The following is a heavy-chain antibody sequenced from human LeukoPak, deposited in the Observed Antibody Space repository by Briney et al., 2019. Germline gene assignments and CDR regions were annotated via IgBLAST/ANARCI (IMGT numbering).Heavy chain of an antibody. D-gene: IGHD6-6*01. Sequence: PGGSLRLSCAASGFKFNTYGMSWVRQAPGKGLEWVSAISDSGANTYYADSVKGRFTISRDNSKNTLYLQMNSLRADDTAVYYCAKRVEYSSSSGGYFDSWGQGTLVTVSS. CDR2: ISDSGANT. V-gene: IGHV3-23*01. CDR1: GFKFNTYG. CDR3: AKRVEYSSSSGGYFDS. J-gene: IGHJ4*02.